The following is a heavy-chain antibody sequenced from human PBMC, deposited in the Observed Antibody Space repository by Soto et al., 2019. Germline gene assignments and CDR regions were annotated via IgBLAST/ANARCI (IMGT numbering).Heavy chain of an antibody. J-gene: IGHJ5*01. CDR2: ISYDGINK. Sequence: GGSLRLSCAASGFTFSSYCIHWVRQAPCKGLEWVAGISYDGINKYYADSVKGRFTISRDNSKNTLYLQMNSQRDDNTAVYCCAKQDEYGGTADSWDKGTVLSGSS. CDR1: GFTFSSYC. V-gene: IGHV3-30*18. CDR3: AKQDEYGGTADS. D-gene: IGHD4-17*01.